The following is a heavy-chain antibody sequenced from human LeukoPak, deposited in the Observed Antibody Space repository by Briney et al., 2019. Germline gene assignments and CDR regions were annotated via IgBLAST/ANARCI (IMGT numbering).Heavy chain of an antibody. Sequence: SETLSLTCAVYGGSFSGYYWSWIRQPPGKGLEWIGEINHSGSTNYNPSLKSRVTISVDTSKNQFSLELSSVTAADTAVYYCARLVQIVVVPAASPSSYYYYYYMDVWGKGTTVTVSS. CDR2: INHSGST. CDR3: ARLVQIVVVPAASPSSYYYYYYMDV. V-gene: IGHV4-34*01. D-gene: IGHD2-2*01. J-gene: IGHJ6*03. CDR1: GGSFSGYY.